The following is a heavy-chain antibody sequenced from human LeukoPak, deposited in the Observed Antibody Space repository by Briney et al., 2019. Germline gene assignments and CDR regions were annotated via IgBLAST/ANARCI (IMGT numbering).Heavy chain of an antibody. J-gene: IGHJ4*02. CDR3: AKVTFYDSSGCYYED. CDR2: ISWNSGSI. Sequence: GGSLRLSCAASGFTFDDYAMHWVRQAPGKGLEWVSGISWNSGSIGYADSVKGRFTISRDNAKNSLYLQMNSLRAEDTALYYCAKVTFYDSSGCYYEDWGQGTLVTVSS. V-gene: IGHV3-9*01. D-gene: IGHD3-22*01. CDR1: GFTFDDYA.